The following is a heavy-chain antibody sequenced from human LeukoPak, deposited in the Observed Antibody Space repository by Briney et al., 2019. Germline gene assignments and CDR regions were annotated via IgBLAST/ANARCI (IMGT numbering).Heavy chain of an antibody. J-gene: IGHJ6*03. V-gene: IGHV4-34*01. CDR2: INHSGST. CDR3: ARARVDYDFWSGSPQRYYYYMDV. Sequence: SETLSLTCAVYGGSFSGYYWSWIRQPPGKGLEWIGEINHSGSTNYNPSLKSRVTISVDTSKNQFSLKLSSVTAADTAVYYCARARVDYDFWSGSPQRYYYYMDVWGKGTTVTVSS. D-gene: IGHD3-3*01. CDR1: GGSFSGYY.